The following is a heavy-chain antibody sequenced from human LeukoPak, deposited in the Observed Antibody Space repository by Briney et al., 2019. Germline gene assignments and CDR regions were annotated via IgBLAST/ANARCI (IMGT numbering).Heavy chain of an antibody. V-gene: IGHV4-61*02. J-gene: IGHJ4*02. CDR2: IYTSGST. D-gene: IGHD3-22*01. CDR3: ARSSGYYYFDY. CDR1: GGSIRSGSYY. Sequence: KPSETLSLTCTVSGGSIRSGSYYWSWIRQPAGKGLEWIGRIYTSGSTNYNPSLKSRVTISVDTSKNQFSLKLSSVTAADTAVYYCARSSGYYYFDYWGQGTLVTVSS.